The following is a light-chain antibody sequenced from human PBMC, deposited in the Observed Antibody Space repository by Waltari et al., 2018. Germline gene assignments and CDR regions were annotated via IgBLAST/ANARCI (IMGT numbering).Light chain of an antibody. J-gene: IGKJ1*01. CDR3: QHYVRLPAT. Sequence: EIVLTQSPGTLSSSPGERVTHSCRDSQSVSRALAWYQQKPGQAPRLLIFGASNRATGIPDRFSGSGSETDFSLTISRLEPEDFAVYYCQHYVRLPATFGRGTKVEIK. V-gene: IGKV3-20*01. CDR1: QSVSRA. CDR2: GAS.